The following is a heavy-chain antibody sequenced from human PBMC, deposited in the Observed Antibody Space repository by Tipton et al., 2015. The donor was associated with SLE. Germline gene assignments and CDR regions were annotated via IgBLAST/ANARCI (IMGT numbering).Heavy chain of an antibody. CDR1: GYSFTKFW. D-gene: IGHD6-19*01. CDR2: IYPGDSDS. CDR3: ARGRDSSSGWLAFDY. Sequence: QSGAEVKKPGASVKISCEASGYSFTKFWIGWVRQAPGRGLEWMGIIYPGDSDSRYSSSFEGQVSISADKSINTAYLQWSSLKASDTGMYFCARGRDSSSGWLAFDYWGQGTLVTVSS. V-gene: IGHV5-51*01. J-gene: IGHJ4*02.